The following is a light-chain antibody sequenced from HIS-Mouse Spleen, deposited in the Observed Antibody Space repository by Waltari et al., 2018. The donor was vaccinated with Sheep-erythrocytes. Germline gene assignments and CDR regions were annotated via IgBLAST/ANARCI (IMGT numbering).Light chain of an antibody. CDR1: SSDVGGYNY. J-gene: IGLJ1*01. CDR3: CSYAGSYNHV. V-gene: IGLV2-11*01. CDR2: DVS. Sequence: QSALTQPRSVSGSPGQSVTIPCTGTSSDVGGYNYVSWYQQHPGKAPKLQIYDVSKRPSGFSDRFSGSKSGNTASLTSSGLQAEDEADYYCCSYAGSYNHVFATGTKVTVL.